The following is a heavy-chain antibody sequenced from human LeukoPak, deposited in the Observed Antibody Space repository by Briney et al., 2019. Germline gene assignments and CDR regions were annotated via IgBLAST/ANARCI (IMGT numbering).Heavy chain of an antibody. CDR1: GFTFSSYA. CDR3: AKYSYDSSAYYYGAFDI. V-gene: IGHV3-23*01. CDR2: ISGSGGTT. D-gene: IGHD3-22*01. Sequence: GGSLRLSCAASGFTFSSYAMSWVRQAPGKGLEWVSAISGSGGTTYYAGSVKGRFTISRDNSKNTLYLQMNSLRAEDTAVYYCAKYSYDSSAYYYGAFDIWGQGTMVTVSS. J-gene: IGHJ3*02.